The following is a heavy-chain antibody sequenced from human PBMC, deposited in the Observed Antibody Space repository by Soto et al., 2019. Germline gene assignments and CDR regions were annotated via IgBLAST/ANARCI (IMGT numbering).Heavy chain of an antibody. D-gene: IGHD6-19*01. V-gene: IGHV3-66*01. J-gene: IGHJ4*02. CDR2: LYSGGST. Sequence: GGSLRLSCAASGFTVSSNYMSWVRQAPGKGLEWVSILYSGGSTNYADSVKGRFTISRDNPKNTLHLQMNSLRAEDTAVYYWVRGPRIAVAGIWGRGTLVTVSS. CDR1: GFTVSSNY. CDR3: VRGPRIAVAGI.